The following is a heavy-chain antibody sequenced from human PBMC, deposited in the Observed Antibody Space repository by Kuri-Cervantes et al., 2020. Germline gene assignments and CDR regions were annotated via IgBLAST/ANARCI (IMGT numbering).Heavy chain of an antibody. CDR2: IYTSGST. Sequence: ESLKISCAASGIAFSNAWMSWVRQAPGKGLEWVGRIYTSGSTNYNPSLKSRVTMSVDTSKNQFSLKLSSVTAADTAVYYCARGVAVAGLFLLNWGQGTLVTVSS. V-gene: IGHV4-59*10. D-gene: IGHD6-19*01. CDR3: ARGVAVAGLFLLN. CDR1: GIAFSNAW. J-gene: IGHJ4*02.